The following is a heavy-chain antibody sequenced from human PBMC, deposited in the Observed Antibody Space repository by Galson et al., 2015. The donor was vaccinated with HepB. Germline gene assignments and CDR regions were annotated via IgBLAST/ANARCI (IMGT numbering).Heavy chain of an antibody. V-gene: IGHV3-49*04. CDR1: GFTFGDYA. CDR2: IRSKAYGGTT. Sequence: SLRLSCAASGFTFGDYAMSWVRQAPGKGLEWVGFIRSKAYGGTTEYAASVKGRFTISRDDSKSIAYLQMNSLKTEDTAVYYCTRDLTTGIAVAAVDYWGQGTLVTVSS. D-gene: IGHD6-19*01. J-gene: IGHJ4*02. CDR3: TRDLTTGIAVAAVDY.